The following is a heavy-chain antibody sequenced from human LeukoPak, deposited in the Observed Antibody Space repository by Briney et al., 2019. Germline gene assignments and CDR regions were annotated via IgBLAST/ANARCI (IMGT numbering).Heavy chain of an antibody. CDR1: GGSVSDYY. D-gene: IGHD7-27*01. CDR2: TYHTGST. Sequence: KPSETLSLTCTISGGSVSDYYWSWIRQSPGKGLEWIGYTYHTGSTSYSPSLKSRVTISADTSQNQFSLKLSSVTAADTAVYYCASRKLGNDYWGQGTLVTVSS. J-gene: IGHJ4*02. CDR3: ASRKLGNDY. V-gene: IGHV4-59*02.